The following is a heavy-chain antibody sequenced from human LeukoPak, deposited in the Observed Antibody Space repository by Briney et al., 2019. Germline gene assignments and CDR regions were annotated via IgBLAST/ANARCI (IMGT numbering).Heavy chain of an antibody. Sequence: PGGSLRLSCAASGFTFSSYAMSWVRQAPGKGLEWVSAISGSGGSTYYADSVKGRFTISRDNSKNTLYLQMNSLRAEDTAVYYCAKDGIARWLQLRTFNYFDYWGQGTLVTVSS. D-gene: IGHD5-24*01. CDR3: AKDGIARWLQLRTFNYFDY. V-gene: IGHV3-23*01. CDR2: ISGSGGST. CDR1: GFTFSSYA. J-gene: IGHJ4*02.